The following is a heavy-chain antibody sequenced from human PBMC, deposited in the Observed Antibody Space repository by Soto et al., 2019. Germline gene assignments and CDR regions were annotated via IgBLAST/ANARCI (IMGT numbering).Heavy chain of an antibody. CDR3: ARDSAVTNAFDI. Sequence: GASVKVSCKASGYTLTSYGVSWVRQAPGQGLEWMGWISAFNGNTNYAQKLQGRVTMTTDTSTSTAYMELTSLRSDDTAVYYCARDSAVTNAFDIWGQGTMVTVS. CDR1: GYTLTSYG. CDR2: ISAFNGNT. J-gene: IGHJ3*02. D-gene: IGHD4-17*01. V-gene: IGHV1-18*01.